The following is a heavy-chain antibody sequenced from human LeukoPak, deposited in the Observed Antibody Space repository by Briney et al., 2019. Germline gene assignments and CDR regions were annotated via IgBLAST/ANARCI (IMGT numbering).Heavy chain of an antibody. J-gene: IGHJ4*02. CDR2: ITGSGGNT. Sequence: GGSLRLSCAASGFIFSSYSMSWVRQAPGKGLEWVSVITGSGGNTYYADSVKGRFTISKDNSKNTVYLQMSSLRAEDTAVYYCAKDLQQLVLVYYFDYWGQGTLVTVSS. D-gene: IGHD6-13*01. CDR3: AKDLQQLVLVYYFDY. CDR1: GFIFSSYS. V-gene: IGHV3-23*01.